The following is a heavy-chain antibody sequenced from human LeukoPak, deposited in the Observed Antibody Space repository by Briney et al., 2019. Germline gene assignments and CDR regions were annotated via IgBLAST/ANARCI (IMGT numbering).Heavy chain of an antibody. D-gene: IGHD3-10*01. V-gene: IGHV4-59*08. CDR2: IYYSGST. J-gene: IGHJ4*01. CDR3: ARHGVGRGGDFDY. CDR1: GGSIRSYY. Sequence: SETLSLTCTVSGGSIRSYYWSWIRQPPGKGLEWIGYIYYSGSTKYNPSLKSRVTISLDTSKNQFSLKLSSVTAADTAVYYCARHGVGRGGDFDYWGHGTLVTVSS.